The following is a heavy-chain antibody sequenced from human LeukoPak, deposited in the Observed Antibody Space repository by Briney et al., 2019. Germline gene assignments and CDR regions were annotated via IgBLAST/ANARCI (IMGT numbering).Heavy chain of an antibody. CDR2: IIPIFGTA. CDR1: GGTFSSCA. V-gene: IGHV1-69*13. J-gene: IGHJ4*02. D-gene: IGHD3-22*01. Sequence: SVNISCKASGGTFSSCAISWVRQAPGQGLEWMGGIIPIFGTANYAQKFQGRVTITADESTSTAYMELSSLRSEDTAVYYCAQTEYYDSSGYYYFDYWGQGTLVTVSS. CDR3: AQTEYYDSSGYYYFDY.